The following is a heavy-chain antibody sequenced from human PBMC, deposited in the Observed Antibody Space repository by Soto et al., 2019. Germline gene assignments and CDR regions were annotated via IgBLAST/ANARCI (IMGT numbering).Heavy chain of an antibody. J-gene: IGHJ4*02. CDR2: IYPSDSDT. V-gene: IGHV5-51*01. CDR1: GYNFAGYW. CDR3: ARGGVSTRTFDY. D-gene: IGHD3-3*01. Sequence: GESLKISCKGSGYNFAGYWIAWVRQMPGKGLELMGIIYPSDSDTRYRPSFQGQVTISADKSISSAYLQWSSLRASDTAMYYCARGGVSTRTFDYWGQGTPVTVAS.